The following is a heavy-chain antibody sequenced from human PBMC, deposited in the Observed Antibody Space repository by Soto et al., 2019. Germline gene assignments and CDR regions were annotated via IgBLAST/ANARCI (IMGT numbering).Heavy chain of an antibody. CDR1: GFTFSSYA. J-gene: IGHJ1*01. CDR3: ARPPLGIAVAGTSFQH. V-gene: IGHV3-23*01. D-gene: IGHD6-19*01. Sequence: GSLRLSCAASGFTFSSYAMSWVRQAPGKGLEWVSAISGSGGSTYYADSVKGRFTISRDNSKNTLYLQMNSLGAEDTAVYYCARPPLGIAVAGTSFQHWGQGTLVTVSS. CDR2: ISGSGGST.